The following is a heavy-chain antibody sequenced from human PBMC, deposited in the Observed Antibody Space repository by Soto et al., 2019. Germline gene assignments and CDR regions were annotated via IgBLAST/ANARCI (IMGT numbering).Heavy chain of an antibody. V-gene: IGHV4-38-2*01. CDR1: GYSISSCLY. J-gene: IGHJ5*02. CDR3: AIGNPDWFDP. Sequence: SETLSLTCAVSGYSISSCLYWGWIRQPPGKGLEWIVTIYRGGITYYNPSLKSRVTISIDTSKNHFSLRLSSVTATDTAVYFCAIGNPDWFDPWGQGTLVT. CDR2: IYRGGIT. D-gene: IGHD1-1*01.